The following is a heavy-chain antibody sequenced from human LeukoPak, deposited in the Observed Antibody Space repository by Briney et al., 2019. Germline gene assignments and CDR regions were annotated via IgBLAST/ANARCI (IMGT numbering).Heavy chain of an antibody. Sequence: PETLSLTCAVYGGSFSGYYWSWIRQPPGKGLEWIGEINHSGSTNYNPSLKSRVTISVDTSKNQFSLKLSSVTAADTAVYYCARYTRITIFGVVIILQNDAFDIWGQGTMVTVSS. D-gene: IGHD3-3*01. V-gene: IGHV4-34*01. J-gene: IGHJ3*02. CDR3: ARYTRITIFGVVIILQNDAFDI. CDR1: GGSFSGYY. CDR2: INHSGST.